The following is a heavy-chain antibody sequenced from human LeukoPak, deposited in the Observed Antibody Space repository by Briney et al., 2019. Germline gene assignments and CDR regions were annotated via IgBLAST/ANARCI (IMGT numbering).Heavy chain of an antibody. Sequence: SETLSLTCAVYGGSFSGYYWSWIRQPPGKGLEWIGEINHSGSTNYNPSLKSRVTISEDTSKNQFSLKLSSVTAADTAVYYCARCYYDSSGCDYWGQGTLVTVSS. V-gene: IGHV4-34*01. CDR3: ARCYYDSSGCDY. CDR2: INHSGST. CDR1: GGSFSGYY. J-gene: IGHJ4*02. D-gene: IGHD3-22*01.